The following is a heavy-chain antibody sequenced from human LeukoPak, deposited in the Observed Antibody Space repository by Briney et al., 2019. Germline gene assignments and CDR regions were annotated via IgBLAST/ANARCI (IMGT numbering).Heavy chain of an antibody. CDR1: GGSLSSSSYY. V-gene: IGHV4-61*01. CDR3: ARDTLRAAAGRGINWFDP. D-gene: IGHD6-13*01. J-gene: IGHJ5*02. CDR2: IYYSGST. Sequence: SETLSLTCTVSGGSLSSSSYYWGWIRQPPGKGLEWIGYIYYSGSTNYNPSLKSRVTISVDTSKNQFSLKLSSVTAADTVVYYCARDTLRAAAGRGINWFDPWGQGTLVTVSS.